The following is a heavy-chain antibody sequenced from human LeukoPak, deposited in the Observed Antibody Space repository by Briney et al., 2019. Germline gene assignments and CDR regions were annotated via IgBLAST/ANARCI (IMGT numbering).Heavy chain of an antibody. V-gene: IGHV3-53*01. J-gene: IGHJ3*02. CDR3: ASGGYYCSSTSCYNDAFDI. CDR1: RFTVSSNY. Sequence: GGSLRLSCAASRFTVSSNYMSWVRQAPGKGLEWVSVIYSGGSTYYADSVKGRFTISRDNSKNTLYLQMNSLRAEDTAVYYCASGGYYCSSTSCYNDAFDIWGQGTMVTVSS. CDR2: IYSGGST. D-gene: IGHD2-2*02.